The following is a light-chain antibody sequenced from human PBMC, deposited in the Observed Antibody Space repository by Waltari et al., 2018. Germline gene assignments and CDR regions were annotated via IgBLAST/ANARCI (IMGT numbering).Light chain of an antibody. CDR1: SSDVGGYDY. CDR3: RSYSTSSTLVV. J-gene: IGLJ2*01. CDR2: DVS. Sequence: QSALTQPASVSGSPGQSISISCTGTSSDVGGYDYVSWYQQYPGKAPKLMIFDVSNRPSGVSDRFSGSKSGNTASLTISGLQAEDEAYYYCRSYSTSSTLVVFGGGTKVTVL. V-gene: IGLV2-14*03.